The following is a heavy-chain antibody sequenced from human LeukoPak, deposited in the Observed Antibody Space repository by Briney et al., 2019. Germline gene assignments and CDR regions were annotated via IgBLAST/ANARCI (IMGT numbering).Heavy chain of an antibody. CDR3: ARGPSTTLTTK. J-gene: IGHJ4*02. CDR1: EFSFSSYW. D-gene: IGHD4-11*01. Sequence: SGGSLRLSCVASEFSFSSYWMTWVRQAPGKGLEWVANIKQDGSVKNYVDSVKGRFTISRDNAENSLYLQMNSLRVEDTAVYYCARGPSTTLTTKWGQGTLVT. CDR2: IKQDGSVK. V-gene: IGHV3-7*01.